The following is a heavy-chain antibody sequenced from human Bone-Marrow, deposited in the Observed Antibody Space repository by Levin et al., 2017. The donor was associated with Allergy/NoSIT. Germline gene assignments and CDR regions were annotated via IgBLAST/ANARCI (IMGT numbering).Heavy chain of an antibody. J-gene: IGHJ4*02. Sequence: ASVRVSCKTSGYTFTSFDINWVRQATGQGLEWMGWMYPNSDNAGYAQKFQGRVTMTRNTSISTAYMELSSLRSEDTAIYYCARGELGSGYLFDYWGQGTLVTVSS. CDR1: GYTFTSFD. CDR2: MYPNSDNA. D-gene: IGHD5-12*01. V-gene: IGHV1-8*01. CDR3: ARGELGSGYLFDY.